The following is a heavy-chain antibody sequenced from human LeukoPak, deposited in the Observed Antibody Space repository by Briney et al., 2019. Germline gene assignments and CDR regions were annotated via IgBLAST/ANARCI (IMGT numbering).Heavy chain of an antibody. CDR3: ARGFPYQLPELYMGV. CDR2: IYHSGST. J-gene: IGHJ6*03. D-gene: IGHD2-2*01. V-gene: IGHV4-38-2*02. Sequence: SETLSLTCTVSGYSISSGYYWGWIRQPPGKGLEWIGSIYHSGSTYYNPSLKSRVTISVDTSKNQFSLKLSSVTAADTAVYYCARGFPYQLPELYMGVWGKGTTVTVSS. CDR1: GYSISSGYY.